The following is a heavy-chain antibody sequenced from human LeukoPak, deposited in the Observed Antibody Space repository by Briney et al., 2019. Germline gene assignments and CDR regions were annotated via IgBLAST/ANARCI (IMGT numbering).Heavy chain of an antibody. CDR1: GYTFTSYY. V-gene: IGHV1-2*06. J-gene: IGHJ4*02. Sequence: ASVKVSCKASGYTFTSYYMHWVRQAPGQGLEWMGRINPNSGGTNYAQKFQGRVTMTRDTSISTAYMELSRLRSDDTAVYYCASSGGGWGTETFDYWGQGTLVTVSS. CDR3: ASSGGGWGTETFDY. CDR2: INPNSGGT. D-gene: IGHD7-27*01.